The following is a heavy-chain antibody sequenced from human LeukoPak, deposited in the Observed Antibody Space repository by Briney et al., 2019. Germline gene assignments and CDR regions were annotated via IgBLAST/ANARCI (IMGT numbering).Heavy chain of an antibody. J-gene: IGHJ6*03. CDR1: GGSISSSSYY. CDR3: ARTFGSSWYAYYYYYMDV. D-gene: IGHD6-13*01. Sequence: SETLSLTYTVSGGSISSSSYYWGWIRQPPGKGLEWIGSIYYSGSTYYNPSLKSRVTISVDTSKNQFSLKLSSVTAADTAVYYCARTFGSSWYAYYYYYMDVWGKGTTVTISS. V-gene: IGHV4-39*01. CDR2: IYYSGST.